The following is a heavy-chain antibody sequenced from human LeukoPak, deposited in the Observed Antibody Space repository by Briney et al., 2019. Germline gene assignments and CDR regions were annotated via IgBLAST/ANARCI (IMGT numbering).Heavy chain of an antibody. J-gene: IGHJ4*02. CDR1: GYTFTGYY. V-gene: IGHV1-2*02. Sequence: ASVKVSCKASGYTFTGYYMHWVRQAPGQGLEWMGWINPNSGGTNYAQKFQGRVTMTRDTSISTAYMELSRPRSDDTAVYYCARGSFSRAYGDYAYYFDYWGQGTLVTVSS. D-gene: IGHD4-17*01. CDR2: INPNSGGT. CDR3: ARGSFSRAYGDYAYYFDY.